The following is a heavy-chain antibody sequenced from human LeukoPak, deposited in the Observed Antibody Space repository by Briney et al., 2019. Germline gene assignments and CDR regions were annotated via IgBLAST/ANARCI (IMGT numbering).Heavy chain of an antibody. V-gene: IGHV3-7*01. CDR1: GFTFSSYW. Sequence: GGSLRLSCAASGFTFSSYWMSWVRQAPGKGLEWVANIKQDGSEKYYVDSVKGRFTISRDNAKNTLYPQMDSLRADDTAVYYCAREDSGLDYWGQGTLVTVSS. CDR3: AREDSGLDY. CDR2: IKQDGSEK. D-gene: IGHD3/OR15-3a*01. J-gene: IGHJ4*02.